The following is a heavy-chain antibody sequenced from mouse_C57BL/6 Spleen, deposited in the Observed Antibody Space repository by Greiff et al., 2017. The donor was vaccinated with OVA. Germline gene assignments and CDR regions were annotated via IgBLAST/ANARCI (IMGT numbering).Heavy chain of an antibody. V-gene: IGHV1-64*01. J-gene: IGHJ2*01. CDR1: GYTFTSYW. CDR2: IHPNSGST. CDR3: ARRLQLGEYFDY. Sequence: QVQLQQPGAELVKPGASVKLSCKASGYTFTSYWMHWVKQRPGQGLEWIGMIHPNSGSTNYNEKFKSKATLTVDKSSSTAYMQLSSLTSEDSAVYYCARRLQLGEYFDYWGQGTTLTVSS. D-gene: IGHD4-1*02.